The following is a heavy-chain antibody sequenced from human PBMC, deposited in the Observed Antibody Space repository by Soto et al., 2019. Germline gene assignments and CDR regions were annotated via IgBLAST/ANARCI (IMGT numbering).Heavy chain of an antibody. CDR2: IYWDDDK. CDR1: GFSLSTSGVG. Sequence: QITLKESGPTLVKPTQTLTLTCTFSGFSLSTSGVGVGWIRQPPGKALEWLALIYWDDDKRYSPSLKSRLTIPKNTSKTQVVLTMTNMDPVDTATYYCAHREGELLWSGDLLSAAFDPWGQGTLVTVSS. V-gene: IGHV2-5*02. D-gene: IGHD3-10*01. CDR3: AHREGELLWSGDLLSAAFDP. J-gene: IGHJ5*02.